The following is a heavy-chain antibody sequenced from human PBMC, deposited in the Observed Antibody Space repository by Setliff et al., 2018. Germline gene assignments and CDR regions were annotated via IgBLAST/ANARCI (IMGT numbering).Heavy chain of an antibody. CDR3: AREIGGADGFDF. CDR2: INPNSGDT. J-gene: IGHJ4*02. Sequence: ASVKVSCKASAYTFIDYYLHWVRQAPGQGLEWMGWINPNSGDTYYVQKFQDRVTMTRDTSIRTAYMELRRLRSGDTALYYCAREIGGADGFDFWGQGTLVTVSS. V-gene: IGHV1-2*02. D-gene: IGHD1-26*01. CDR1: AYTFIDYY.